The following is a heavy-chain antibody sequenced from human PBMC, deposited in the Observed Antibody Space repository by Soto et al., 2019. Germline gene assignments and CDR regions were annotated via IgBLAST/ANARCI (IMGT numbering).Heavy chain of an antibody. CDR1: GFTFSTYS. CDR2: ISSRSDI. D-gene: IGHD2-2*02. CDR3: AREYTAWPLASGLDV. J-gene: IGHJ6*02. Sequence: LRLSCVGSGFTFSTYSINWVRQAPGKGLEWVSSISSRSDIYYADSVKGRFTISRDNAKNSVSLQMNSLRAEDTAVYYCAREYTAWPLASGLDVWGQGTMVTVFS. V-gene: IGHV3-21*01.